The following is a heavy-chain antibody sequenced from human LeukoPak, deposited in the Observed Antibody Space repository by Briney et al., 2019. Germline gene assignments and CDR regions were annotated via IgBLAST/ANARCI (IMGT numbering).Heavy chain of an antibody. CDR3: ASLGYSKGYYYGMDV. CDR2: ISYDGSNE. D-gene: IGHD4-11*01. V-gene: IGHV3-30*04. J-gene: IGHJ6*02. CDR1: GFTFSNYA. Sequence: GRSLRLSCAASGFTFSNYAMHWVRQAPGKGLEWVAVISYDGSNEYYADSVKGRFTISRDNAKNTLYLQMNSLRAEDTALYYCASLGYSKGYYYGMDVWGQGTTVTVSS.